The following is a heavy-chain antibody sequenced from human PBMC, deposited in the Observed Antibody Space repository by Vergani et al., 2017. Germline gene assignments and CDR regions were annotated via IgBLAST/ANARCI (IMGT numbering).Heavy chain of an antibody. Sequence: QLQLQESGPGLVEPSETLSLTCTVSGGSISSSSYYWGWIRQPPGKGLEWIGSIYYSGSTYYNPSLKSRVTISVDTSKNQFSLKLSSVTAADTAVYYCARDQPIGMDVWGQGTTVTVSS. CDR1: GGSISSSSYY. CDR2: IYYSGST. V-gene: IGHV4-39*07. CDR3: ARDQPIGMDV. J-gene: IGHJ6*02.